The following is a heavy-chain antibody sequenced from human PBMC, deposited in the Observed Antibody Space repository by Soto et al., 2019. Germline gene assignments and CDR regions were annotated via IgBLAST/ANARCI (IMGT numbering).Heavy chain of an antibody. D-gene: IGHD1-1*01. Sequence: QVQLQQSGPGLVKPSETLSLTCSVSSGPSSSHNWGWIRQPPGRGMEWIGYVYSTGGTSYNPSLKSRVTISADTSTNHISLTLNSVTAADTAVYYCVRQGIGNLHGLVDVWGQGTTVRVSS. J-gene: IGHJ6*02. CDR1: SGPSSSHN. CDR3: VRQGIGNLHGLVDV. V-gene: IGHV4-59*08. CDR2: VYSTGGT.